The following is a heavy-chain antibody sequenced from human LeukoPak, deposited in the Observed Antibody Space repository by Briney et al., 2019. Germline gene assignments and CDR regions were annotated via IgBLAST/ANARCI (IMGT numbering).Heavy chain of an antibody. V-gene: IGHV3-21*01. Sequence: PGGSLRLSCAASGFTFSSYSMNWVRQAPGKGLEWVSSISSSSSYIYYADSVKGRFTISRDNSKNTLYLQMNSLRAEDTAVYYCARGPKWELGYWGQGTLVTVSS. J-gene: IGHJ4*02. CDR2: ISSSSSYI. D-gene: IGHD1-26*01. CDR3: ARGPKWELGY. CDR1: GFTFSSYS.